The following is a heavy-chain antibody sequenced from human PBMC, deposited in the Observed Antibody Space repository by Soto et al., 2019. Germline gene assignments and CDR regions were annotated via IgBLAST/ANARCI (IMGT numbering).Heavy chain of an antibody. CDR3: ASNFKYCSSTSCYTLDY. CDR2: IYYSGST. J-gene: IGHJ4*02. V-gene: IGHV4-59*08. CDR1: GGSISSYY. Sequence: SETLSLTCTVSGGSISSYYWSWIRQPPGKGLEWIGYIYYSGSTYYNPSLKSRVTISVDTSKNQFSLKLSSVTATDTAVYYCASNFKYCSSTSCYTLDYWGQGTLVTVSS. D-gene: IGHD2-2*02.